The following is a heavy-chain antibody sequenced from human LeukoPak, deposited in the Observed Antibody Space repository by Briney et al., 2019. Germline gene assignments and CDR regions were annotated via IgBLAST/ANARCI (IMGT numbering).Heavy chain of an antibody. D-gene: IGHD6-13*01. V-gene: IGHV4-59*01. CDR1: GGSISNYY. Sequence: SETLSLTCTVSGGSISNYYWSWIRQPPGKGLEWIGYIYYSGSTNYNPSLKSRVTISVDTSKNQFSLKLSSVTAADTAVYYCARGGGIEYFDYWGQGTLVTVSS. J-gene: IGHJ4*02. CDR2: IYYSGST. CDR3: ARGGGIEYFDY.